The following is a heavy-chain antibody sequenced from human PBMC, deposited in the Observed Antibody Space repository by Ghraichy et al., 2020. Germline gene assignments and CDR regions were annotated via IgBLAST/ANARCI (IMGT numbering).Heavy chain of an antibody. V-gene: IGHV3-7*01. CDR1: GFTLTNDW. CDR2: INEDGAQR. J-gene: IGHJ4*02. Sequence: GGSLRLSCTASGFTLTNDWMSWVRQAPGKGLESVATINEDGAQRYYVDSVKGRFTISRDTANNALHLQMNSLRAEDTAVYYCATFDTSTNWGQGTLVTVSS. D-gene: IGHD3-9*01. CDR3: ATFDTSTN.